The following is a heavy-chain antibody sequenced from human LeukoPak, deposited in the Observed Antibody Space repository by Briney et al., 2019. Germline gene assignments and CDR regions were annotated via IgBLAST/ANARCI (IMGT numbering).Heavy chain of an antibody. CDR3: AREANSPTARYWYFDL. CDR1: GGSVSSYY. V-gene: IGHV4-59*02. D-gene: IGHD2-21*01. Sequence: SETLSLTCTVSGGSVSSYYWSWMRQSPGKGREWIGYVYYSGSTNYNPALKSRVTLSLDTSENQFSLKLSSVTAADTAVYYCAREANSPTARYWYFDLWGRGTQVTVSS. J-gene: IGHJ2*01. CDR2: VYYSGST.